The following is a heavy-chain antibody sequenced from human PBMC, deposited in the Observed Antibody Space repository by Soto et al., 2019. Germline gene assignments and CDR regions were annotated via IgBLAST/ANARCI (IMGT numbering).Heavy chain of an antibody. CDR3: EKDVRASLSGHYFDY. J-gene: IGHJ4*02. V-gene: IGHV3-23*01. D-gene: IGHD3-3*01. Sequence: PGGSLRLSCAASGFTFSSYAMSWVRQAPGKGLEWVSAISGSGGSTYYADSVKGRFTISRDNSKNTLYLQMNSLRAEDTAVYYCEKDVRASLSGHYFDYWGQGPLVTVYS. CDR1: GFTFSSYA. CDR2: ISGSGGST.